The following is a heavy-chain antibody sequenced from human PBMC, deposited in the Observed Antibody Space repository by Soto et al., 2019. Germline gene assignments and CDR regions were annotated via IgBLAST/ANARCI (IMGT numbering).Heavy chain of an antibody. V-gene: IGHV4-59*01. Sequence: QVQLQESGPGLVKPSETLSLTCTVSGGSISSYYWSWIRQPPGKGLEWIGYIYYSGSTNYNPSLKSRVTMSVDTSKNHFSLKLSSVTAADTAVYYCARDCATSCYGDYYYYYCMDVWGKGTTVTVSS. J-gene: IGHJ6*03. CDR2: IYYSGST. D-gene: IGHD2-2*01. CDR3: ARDCATSCYGDYYYYYCMDV. CDR1: GGSISSYY.